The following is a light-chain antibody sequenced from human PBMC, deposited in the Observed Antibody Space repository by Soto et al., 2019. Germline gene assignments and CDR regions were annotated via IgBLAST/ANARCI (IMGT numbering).Light chain of an antibody. Sequence: QSVLTQPPSVSGAPGQSVTISCTGSSSNIGAGYDVHWYQHLPGTAPKLIIYGNSKRPSGVPDRFSGSKSDTSASLAITGLQAEDEADYYCRSYDSSQTVVFGTGTKLTVL. CDR1: SSNIGAGYD. CDR2: GNS. V-gene: IGLV1-40*01. J-gene: IGLJ1*01. CDR3: RSYDSSQTVV.